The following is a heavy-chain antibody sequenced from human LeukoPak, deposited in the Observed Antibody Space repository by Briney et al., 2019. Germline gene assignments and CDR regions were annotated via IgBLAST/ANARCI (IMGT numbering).Heavy chain of an antibody. CDR1: GFIFSTYV. D-gene: IGHD2-8*01. J-gene: IGHJ4*02. Sequence: GGSLRLSCAASGFIFSTYVLTWVRQAPRKGLEWVSAISDSGDTTYYADSVRGRFTISRDNSKNTLYLQVDSLRAEDTAVYYCARGSGVSYLDFWGQGALVTVSS. V-gene: IGHV3-23*01. CDR2: ISDSGDTT. CDR3: ARGSGVSYLDF.